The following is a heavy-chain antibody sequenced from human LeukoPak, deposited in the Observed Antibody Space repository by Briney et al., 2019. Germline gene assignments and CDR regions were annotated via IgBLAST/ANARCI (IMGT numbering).Heavy chain of an antibody. V-gene: IGHV4-61*02. J-gene: IGHJ4*02. CDR3: ARVPAGSSDFFDD. D-gene: IGHD6-6*01. CDR2: IHTSGST. Sequence: SETLSLTCTVSGGSISSGSYYWSWIRQPAGKGLEWIGRIHTSGSTNYNPSLKSRVTISIDTSKNRFSLRLSSVTAADTAVYYCARVPAGSSDFFDDWGQGTLVIVSS. CDR1: GGSISSGSYY.